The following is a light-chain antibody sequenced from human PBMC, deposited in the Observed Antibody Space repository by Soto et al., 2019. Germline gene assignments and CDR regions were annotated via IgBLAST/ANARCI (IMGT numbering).Light chain of an antibody. CDR1: EGISSY. V-gene: IGKV1-33*01. Sequence: DIQMTQSPSSLSASVGDRVTITCQASEGISSYLNWYQQKPGKAPKLLIYYASNLETGVLSRFSGSGSGTYFTFTISSLQPEDIATYYCQQYDDLPPYTFGQGTKLEIK. CDR2: YAS. CDR3: QQYDDLPPYT. J-gene: IGKJ2*01.